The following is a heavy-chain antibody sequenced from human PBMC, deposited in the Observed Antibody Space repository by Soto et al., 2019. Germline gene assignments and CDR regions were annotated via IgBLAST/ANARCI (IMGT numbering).Heavy chain of an antibody. D-gene: IGHD3-9*01. J-gene: IGHJ4*02. CDR1: GYTFTSYG. V-gene: IGHV1-18*01. Sequence: ASVKVSCKASGYTFTSYGISWVRQAPGQGLEWMGWISAYNGNTNYAQKLQGRVTMTTDTSTSTAYMELRSLRSDDTAVYYCARAGDNYDILTGYEHLDYWGQGTLVTVSS. CDR2: ISAYNGNT. CDR3: ARAGDNYDILTGYEHLDY.